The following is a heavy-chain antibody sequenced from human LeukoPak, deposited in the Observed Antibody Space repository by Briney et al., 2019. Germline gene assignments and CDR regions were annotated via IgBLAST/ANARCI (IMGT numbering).Heavy chain of an antibody. V-gene: IGHV3-7*01. J-gene: IGHJ4*02. CDR1: GFTSSSYW. CDR2: IKQDGSEK. Sequence: GGSLRLSCAASGFTSSSYWMSWVRQAPGKGLEWVANIKQDGSEKYYVDSVKGRFTISRDNAKNSLYLQMNSLRAEDTAVYYCARDDDSSGYYYFFDYWGQGTLVTVSS. CDR3: ARDDDSSGYYYFFDY. D-gene: IGHD3-22*01.